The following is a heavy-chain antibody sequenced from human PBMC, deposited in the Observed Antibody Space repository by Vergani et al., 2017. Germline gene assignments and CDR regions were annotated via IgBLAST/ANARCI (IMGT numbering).Heavy chain of an antibody. D-gene: IGHD3-10*01. CDR1: GFTFDDYA. CDR3: AKGNKYYYGSGSYLEAFDI. J-gene: IGHJ3*02. CDR2: ISWNSGSI. Sequence: VQLVASGGGLVRPGGSLRLSCAASGFTFDDYAMHWVRQAPGKGLEWVSGISWNSGSIGYADSVKGRFTISRDNAKNSLYLQMNSLRAEDTALYYCAKGNKYYYGSGSYLEAFDIWGQGTMVTVSS. V-gene: IGHV3-9*01.